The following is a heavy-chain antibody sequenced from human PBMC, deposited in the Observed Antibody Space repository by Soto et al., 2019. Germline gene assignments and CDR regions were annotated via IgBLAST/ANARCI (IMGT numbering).Heavy chain of an antibody. J-gene: IGHJ4*02. CDR2: ISYDGSNK. Sequence: QVQLVESGGGVVQPGRSLRLSCAASGFTFSSYAMHWVRQAPGKGLEWVAVISYDGSNKYYADSVKGRFTISRDTPKNTLYLQMNSLRAEDTAVYYCARDYYDSSGYYKDYWGQGTLVTVSS. V-gene: IGHV3-30-3*01. CDR1: GFTFSSYA. D-gene: IGHD3-22*01. CDR3: ARDYYDSSGYYKDY.